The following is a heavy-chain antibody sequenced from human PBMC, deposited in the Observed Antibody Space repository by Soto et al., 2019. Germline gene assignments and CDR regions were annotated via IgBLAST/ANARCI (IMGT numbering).Heavy chain of an antibody. Sequence: SETLSLTCSVSGGSVSNKTYYWSWIRQPPGKRLEWIVYVYYSGTTNYNPSLKSRVTISVDLSKNQFSLRLSSVTTADTALYYCARTTAVPNTLRSRYFFDYWGQGTLVTVSS. J-gene: IGHJ4*02. D-gene: IGHD4-17*01. V-gene: IGHV4-61*01. CDR1: GGSVSNKTYY. CDR2: VYYSGTT. CDR3: ARTTAVPNTLRSRYFFDY.